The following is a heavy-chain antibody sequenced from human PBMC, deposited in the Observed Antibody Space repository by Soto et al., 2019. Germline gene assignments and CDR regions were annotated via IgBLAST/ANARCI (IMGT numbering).Heavy chain of an antibody. CDR1: GASISSGGYS. CDR3: GRETTDRFDP. Sequence: KTSETLSLTCTVSGASISSGGYSWSWIRQPPGKGLEWIGYLYHDGTAYYTQSLKRRVTISIDRSKNQVSLIVNSVTAADTAIYFCGRETTDRFDPWGHGTLVTVSS. D-gene: IGHD1-1*01. J-gene: IGHJ5*02. V-gene: IGHV4-30-2*01. CDR2: LYHDGTA.